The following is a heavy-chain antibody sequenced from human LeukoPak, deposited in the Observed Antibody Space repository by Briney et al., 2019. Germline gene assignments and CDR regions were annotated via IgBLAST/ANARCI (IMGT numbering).Heavy chain of an antibody. CDR3: AKGKDTLNPYWYFAV. V-gene: IGHV3-20*04. CDR1: GFTFSSYA. J-gene: IGHJ2*01. Sequence: GGSLRLSCAASGFTFSSYAMSWVRQAPGKGLEGVSGINWSGVSTGYADSVKGRFTISRDDTKNSLFLQMNSLRAEDTAFYYCAKGKDTLNPYWYFAVWGRGTLVTVSS. CDR2: INWSGVST. D-gene: IGHD2-15*01.